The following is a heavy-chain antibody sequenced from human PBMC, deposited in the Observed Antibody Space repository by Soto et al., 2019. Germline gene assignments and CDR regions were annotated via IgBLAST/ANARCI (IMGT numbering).Heavy chain of an antibody. CDR3: ASDTPPTDY. CDR2: ISAYNTNT. Sequence: QVQLEQSGAEVKKPGASVKVSCKTSGYTFTRYHISWVRHAPGQGLEWMGWISAYNTNTNYAQKFQGRVTMTTDTLTSTAYMELRSLRSDDTAVYYCASDTPPTDYWGQGTLVTVSS. CDR1: GYTFTRYH. V-gene: IGHV1-18*01. J-gene: IGHJ4*02.